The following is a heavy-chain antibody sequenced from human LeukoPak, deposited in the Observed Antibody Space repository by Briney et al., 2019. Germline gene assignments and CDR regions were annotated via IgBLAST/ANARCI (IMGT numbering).Heavy chain of an antibody. CDR3: ATGPYYYDSSGYSLGY. Sequence: ASVKISCKVSGYTFTDYYMHWVQQAPGKGLEWMGLVYPEDGETIYAEKFQGRVTITADTSTDTAYMELSSLRSEDTAVYYCATGPYYYDSSGYSLGYWGQGTLVTVSS. V-gene: IGHV1-69-2*01. J-gene: IGHJ4*02. D-gene: IGHD3-22*01. CDR2: VYPEDGET. CDR1: GYTFTDYY.